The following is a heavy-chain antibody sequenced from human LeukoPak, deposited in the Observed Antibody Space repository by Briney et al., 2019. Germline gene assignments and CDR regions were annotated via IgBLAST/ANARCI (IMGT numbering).Heavy chain of an antibody. CDR2: IWYDGSNK. D-gene: IGHD6-13*01. CDR3: ARRMAAAGTGGGDY. Sequence: RSLRLSCATSGFTFSDYGMHWVRQAPGKGLEWVAVIWYDGSNKYYADSVKGRFTISRDNSKNTLYLQMNSLRAEDTAVYYCARRMAAAGTGGGDYWGQGTLVTVSS. V-gene: IGHV3-33*01. J-gene: IGHJ4*02. CDR1: GFTFSDYG.